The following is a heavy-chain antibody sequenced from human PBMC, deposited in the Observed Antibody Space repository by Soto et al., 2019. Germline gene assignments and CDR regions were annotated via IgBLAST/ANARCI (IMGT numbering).Heavy chain of an antibody. CDR2: VNQDATAK. V-gene: IGHV3-7*01. J-gene: IGHJ4*02. Sequence: EVQLVESGGGLVQPGGSLRLSCAASGFTFRNYWMSWVRQAPGKGLEWVANVNQDATAKYFVDSVRGRFSISRDNAKNSVYLQMNSLRAEDTAVYYCARDVTVDEYEGRFEVWGQGTLVTVSS. CDR1: GFTFRNYW. CDR3: ARDVTVDEYEGRFEV. D-gene: IGHD1-20*01.